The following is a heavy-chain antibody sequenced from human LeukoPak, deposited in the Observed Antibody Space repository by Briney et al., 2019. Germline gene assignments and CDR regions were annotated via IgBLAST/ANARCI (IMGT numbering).Heavy chain of an antibody. J-gene: IGHJ4*02. CDR3: ASAYCSSTSCSSYYFDY. CDR2: IIPIFGTA. Sequence: SVKVSCKASRGTFSSYAISWVRQAPGQGLEWMGGIIPIFGTANYAQKFQGRVTITTDESTSTAYMELSSLRSEDTAVYYCASAYCSSTSCSSYYFDYWGQGTLVTVSS. V-gene: IGHV1-69*05. D-gene: IGHD2-2*01. CDR1: RGTFSSYA.